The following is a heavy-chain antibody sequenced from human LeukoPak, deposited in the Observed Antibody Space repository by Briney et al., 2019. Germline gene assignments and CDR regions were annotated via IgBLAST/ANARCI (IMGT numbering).Heavy chain of an antibody. CDR3: AKGGIAVATGEDVFDI. CDR2: ISYDGSNK. V-gene: IGHV3-30*18. D-gene: IGHD6-19*01. J-gene: IGHJ3*02. CDR1: GFTFSSYG. Sequence: GGSLRLSCAASGFTFSSYGMHWVRQAPGKGLEWVAVISYDGSNKYYADSVKGRFTISRDNSKNTLYLQMNSLRAEDTAVYYCAKGGIAVATGEDVFDIWGQGTMVTVSS.